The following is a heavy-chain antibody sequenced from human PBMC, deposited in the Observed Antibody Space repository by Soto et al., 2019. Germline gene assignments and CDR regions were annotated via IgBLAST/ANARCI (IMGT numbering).Heavy chain of an antibody. V-gene: IGHV4-4*02. CDR1: GGSISSSNW. J-gene: IGHJ4*02. CDR2: IYHSGST. CDR3: ARTPWDGYTGYYXDY. D-gene: IGHD5-18*01. Sequence: SETLSLTCAVSGGSISSSNWWSWVRQPPGKGLEWIGEIYHSGSTNYNPSLKSRVTISVDKSKNQFSLKLSSVTAADTAVYSCARTPWDGYTGYYXDYWGQGTLVTVS.